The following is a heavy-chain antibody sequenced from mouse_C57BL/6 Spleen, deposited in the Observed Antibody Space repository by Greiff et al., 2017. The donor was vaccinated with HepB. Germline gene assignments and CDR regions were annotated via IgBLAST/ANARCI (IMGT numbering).Heavy chain of an antibody. J-gene: IGHJ3*01. CDR1: GFTFTDYY. CDR2: IRNKANGYTT. Sequence: EVQLQESGGGLVQPGGSLSLSCAASGFTFTDYYMSWVRQPPGKALEWLGFIRNKANGYTTEYSASVKGRFTISRDNSQSILYLQMNALRAEDSATYYCARYKGGYYDYWGQGTLVTVSA. CDR3: ARYKGGYYDY. V-gene: IGHV7-3*01. D-gene: IGHD2-3*01.